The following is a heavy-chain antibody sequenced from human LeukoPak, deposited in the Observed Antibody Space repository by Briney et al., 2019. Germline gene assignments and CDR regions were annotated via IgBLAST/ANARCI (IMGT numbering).Heavy chain of an antibody. J-gene: IGHJ4*02. CDR1: GFTFSSYA. CDR2: ISGSGGST. V-gene: IGHV3-23*01. Sequence: GGSLRLSCAASGFTFSSYAMSWVRQAPGKGLEWVSTISGSGGSTYYVDSVKGRFTISRDNSKNTLYLQMNSLRAEDTAVYYCVRYYDSSGYYYYWGQGTLVTVSS. CDR3: VRYYDSSGYYYY. D-gene: IGHD3-22*01.